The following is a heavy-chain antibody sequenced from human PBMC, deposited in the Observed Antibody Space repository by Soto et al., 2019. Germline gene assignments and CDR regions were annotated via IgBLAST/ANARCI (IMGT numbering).Heavy chain of an antibody. J-gene: IGHJ6*02. CDR2: VYYTGSP. D-gene: IGHD3-16*01. CDR3: ARVITNHYGMDV. V-gene: IGHV4-59*01. Sequence: PPETLSLTCNVSGGSIGSYSWNWLRPPAGKGLEWIGYVYYTGSPNYNPSLEGRATISVDSSKNQVSLNLRSVTAAASATYTGARVITNHYGMDVWGQGITVTVSS. CDR1: GGSIGSYS.